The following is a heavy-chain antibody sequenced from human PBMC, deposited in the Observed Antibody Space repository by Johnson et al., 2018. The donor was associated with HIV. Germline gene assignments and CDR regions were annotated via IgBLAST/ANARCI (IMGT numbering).Heavy chain of an antibody. CDR3: ARGSGVGAFDI. D-gene: IGHD7-27*01. J-gene: IGHJ3*02. CDR1: GFTFSDYY. CDR2: ISSSWSTI. V-gene: IGHV3-11*04. Sequence: QVQLVESGGGLVKPGGSLRLSCVASGFTFSDYYMSWIRQAPGKGLEWASYISSSWSTISYADSVKGRFTSSRDNSKNSLYLQMSSLRVEDTAVYYCARGSGVGAFDIWGQGTMVTVSS.